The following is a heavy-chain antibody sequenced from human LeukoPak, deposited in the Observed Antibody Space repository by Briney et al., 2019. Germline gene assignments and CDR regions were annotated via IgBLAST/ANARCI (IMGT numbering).Heavy chain of an antibody. D-gene: IGHD1-26*01. CDR2: IYYSGST. CDR1: GGSISSYY. J-gene: IGHJ4*02. Sequence: PSETLSLTCTVPGGSISSYYWSWIRQPPGKGLEWIGYIYYSGSTNYNPSLKSRVTISVDTSKNQFSLKLSSVTAADTAVYYCARSGTTFDYWGQGTLVTVSS. V-gene: IGHV4-59*01. CDR3: ARSGTTFDY.